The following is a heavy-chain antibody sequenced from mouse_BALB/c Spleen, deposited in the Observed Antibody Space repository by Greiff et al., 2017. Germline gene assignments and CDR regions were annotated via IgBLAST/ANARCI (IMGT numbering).Heavy chain of an antibody. V-gene: IGHV2-4-1*01. D-gene: IGHD2-3*01. CDR1: GFSLTSYG. Sequence: QVQLQQSGPGLVQPSQSLSITCTVSGFSLTSYGVHWVRQSPGKGLEWLGVIWSGGSTDYNAAFISSLSISKDNSKCQVFFKMNSLQADDTAIYYCARDGYFRYYFDYWGQGTTLTVSS. CDR2: IWSGGST. CDR3: ARDGYFRYYFDY. J-gene: IGHJ2*01.